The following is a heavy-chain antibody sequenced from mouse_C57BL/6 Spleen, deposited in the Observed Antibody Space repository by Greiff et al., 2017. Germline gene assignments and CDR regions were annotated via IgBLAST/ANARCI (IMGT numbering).Heavy chain of an antibody. CDR1: GYTFTSYW. V-gene: IGHV1-59*01. CDR3: ARGKDSDYAMDY. Sequence: QVHVKQPGAELVRPGTSVKLSCKASGYTFTSYWMHWVKQRPGQGLEWIGVIDPSDSYTNYNQKFKGKATLTVDTSSSTAYMQLSSLTSEDSAVYYCARGKDSDYAMDYGGQGTSVTVSS. D-gene: IGHD2-12*01. CDR2: IDPSDSYT. J-gene: IGHJ4*01.